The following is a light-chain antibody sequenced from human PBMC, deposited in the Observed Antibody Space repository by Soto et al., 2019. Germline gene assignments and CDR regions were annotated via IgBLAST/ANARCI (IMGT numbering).Light chain of an antibody. CDR2: GAS. CDR1: QSVSSSY. J-gene: IGKJ2*01. CDR3: QQYGSAPGT. V-gene: IGKV3-20*01. Sequence: EIVLTQSPGTLSLSPGERATLSCRASQSVSSSYLAWYQQKPGQAPRLLIYGASSRATGIPDRFSGSGSGTDFTLTISRLEPEDCAMYYCQQYGSAPGTFGQGTKLEIK.